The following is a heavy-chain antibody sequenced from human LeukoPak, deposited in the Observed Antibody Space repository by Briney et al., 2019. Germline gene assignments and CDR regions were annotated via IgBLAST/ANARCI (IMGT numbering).Heavy chain of an antibody. CDR1: GFTFSSYS. CDR2: ISSGSSYI. CDR3: ATLRPYSSGWYEDY. Sequence: PGGPLRLSCAASGFTFSSYSMNWVRQAPGKGLEWVSSISSGSSYIYYADSVKGRFTISRDNAKNSLYLQMNSLRAEDTAVYYCATLRPYSSGWYEDYWGQGTLVTVSS. V-gene: IGHV3-21*01. J-gene: IGHJ4*02. D-gene: IGHD6-19*01.